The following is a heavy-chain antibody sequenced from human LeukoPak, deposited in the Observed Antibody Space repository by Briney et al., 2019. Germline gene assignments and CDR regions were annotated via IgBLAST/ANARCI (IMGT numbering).Heavy chain of an antibody. D-gene: IGHD3-10*01. CDR2: IYTSGST. Sequence: KTSETLSLTCTSSDNSINSRDYYWGWIRQPPGKGLEWIGRIYTSGSTNYNPSLKSRVTISVDKSKNQFSLKLTSVTAADTAVYYCARGRVSSDYGSVWFDPWGQGSLVTVSS. V-gene: IGHV4-61*05. CDR3: ARGRVSSDYGSVWFDP. CDR1: DNSINSRDYY. J-gene: IGHJ5*02.